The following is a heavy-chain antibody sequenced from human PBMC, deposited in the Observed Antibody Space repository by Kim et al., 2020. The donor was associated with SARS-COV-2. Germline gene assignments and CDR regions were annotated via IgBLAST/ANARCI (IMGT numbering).Heavy chain of an antibody. V-gene: IGHV3-30*18. CDR1: GFTFSSYG. J-gene: IGHJ6*03. Sequence: GGSLRLSCAASGFTFSSYGMHWVRQAPGKGLEWVAVISYDGSNKYYADSVKGRFTISRDNSKNTLYLQMNSLRAEDTAVYYCAKGGVGTTAYYYYMDVWG. CDR3: AKGGVGTTAYYYYMDV. D-gene: IGHD1-7*01. CDR2: ISYDGSNK.